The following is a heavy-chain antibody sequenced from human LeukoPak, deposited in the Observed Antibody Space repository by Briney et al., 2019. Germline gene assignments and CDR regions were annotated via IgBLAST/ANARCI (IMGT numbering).Heavy chain of an antibody. CDR3: ARGYYYDSSGPDY. CDR1: GYTFTGYY. Sequence: ASVKVSCKASGYTFTGYYMHWVRQAPGQGLEWMGWINPNSGGTNYAQKFQGWVTMTRDTSISTAYMELSRLRSDDTAVYYCARGYYYDSSGPDYWGQGTLVTVSS. V-gene: IGHV1-2*04. J-gene: IGHJ4*02. D-gene: IGHD3-22*01. CDR2: INPNSGGT.